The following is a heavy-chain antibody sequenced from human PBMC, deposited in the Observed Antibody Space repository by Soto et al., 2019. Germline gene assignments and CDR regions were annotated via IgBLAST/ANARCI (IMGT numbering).Heavy chain of an antibody. J-gene: IGHJ6*03. CDR3: ARDRIVFTMVRGPLYMDV. D-gene: IGHD3-10*01. CDR2: INAGNGNT. V-gene: IGHV1-18*01. Sequence: ASVKVSCKASGYTFTSYGISWVRQAPGQGLEWMGWINAGNGNTKYSQKFQGRVTITRDTSTSTAYMELSSLRSEDTAVYYCARDRIVFTMVRGPLYMDVWGKGTTVTVSS. CDR1: GYTFTSYG.